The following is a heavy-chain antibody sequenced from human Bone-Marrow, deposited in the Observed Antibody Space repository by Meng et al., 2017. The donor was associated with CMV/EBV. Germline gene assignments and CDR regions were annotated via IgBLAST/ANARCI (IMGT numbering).Heavy chain of an antibody. CDR2: INPSGGST. J-gene: IGHJ4*02. Sequence: ASVKVSCKASGYTFTSYYMHWVRQAPGQGLEWMGIINPSGGSTSYAQKFQGRVTMTEDTSTDTAYMELSSLRSEDTAVYYCATAVVVPAAIDYFDYWGQGTLVTVSS. D-gene: IGHD2-2*01. CDR3: ATAVVVPAAIDYFDY. CDR1: GYTFTSYY. V-gene: IGHV1-46*01.